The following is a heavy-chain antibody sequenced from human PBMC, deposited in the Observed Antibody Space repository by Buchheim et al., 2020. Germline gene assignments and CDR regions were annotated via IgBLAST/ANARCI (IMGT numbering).Heavy chain of an antibody. CDR1: GGSISSYY. V-gene: IGHV4-59*01. D-gene: IGHD4-17*01. J-gene: IGHJ4*02. Sequence: QVQLQESGPGLVKPSETLSLTCTVSGGSISSYYWSWIRQPPGKGLEWIGYIYYSGSTNYNPSLKSRVTISVDTSKNQFSLKLSSVTAADTAVYYCARETTVTHFDYWGQGTL. CDR3: ARETTVTHFDY. CDR2: IYYSGST.